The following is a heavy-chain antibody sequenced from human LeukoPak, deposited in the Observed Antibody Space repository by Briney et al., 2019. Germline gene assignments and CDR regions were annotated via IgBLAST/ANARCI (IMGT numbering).Heavy chain of an antibody. CDR1: GFTFSDYY. Sequence: KTGGSLRLSCAASGFTFSDYYMSWIRQAPGKGLEWVSYISSSSSYTNYADSVKGRFTISRDNSNNTLYLQMNSLRAEDTAVYYCAKAKGYSSGWCYDYWGQGTLVTVSS. CDR3: AKAKGYSSGWCYDY. V-gene: IGHV3-11*05. CDR2: ISSSSSYT. D-gene: IGHD6-19*01. J-gene: IGHJ4*02.